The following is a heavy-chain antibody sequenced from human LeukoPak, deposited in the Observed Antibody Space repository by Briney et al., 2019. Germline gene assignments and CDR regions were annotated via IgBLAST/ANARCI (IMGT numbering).Heavy chain of an antibody. D-gene: IGHD3-10*01. CDR3: ARDGRELDAFDI. J-gene: IGHJ3*02. V-gene: IGHV3-30-3*01. CDR1: GFTFSSYA. Sequence: GGSLRLSCAASGFTFSSYAMHWVRQAPGKGLEGVAVISYDGSNKYYADSVKGRFTISIDNSKNTLYLQMNSLRAEDTAVYYCARDGRELDAFDIWGQGTMVTVSS. CDR2: ISYDGSNK.